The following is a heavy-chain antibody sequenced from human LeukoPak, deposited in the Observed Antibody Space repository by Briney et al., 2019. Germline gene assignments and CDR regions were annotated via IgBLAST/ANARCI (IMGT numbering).Heavy chain of an antibody. V-gene: IGHV4-4*07. CDR3: ARVGGIVAAGLFDY. D-gene: IGHD6-13*01. CDR1: GGSISSYY. CDR2: IYTSGRT. J-gene: IGHJ4*02. Sequence: SETLSLTRTVSGGSISSYYWGWIRQPAGKGLEWIGHIYTSGRTNYNPSLKSRLTMSVDTSKNQFSLKLSFVTAADTAVYYCARVGGIVAAGLFDYWGQGTLVTVSS.